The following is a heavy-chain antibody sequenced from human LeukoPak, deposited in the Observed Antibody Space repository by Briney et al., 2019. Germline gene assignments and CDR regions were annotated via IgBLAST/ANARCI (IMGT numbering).Heavy chain of an antibody. V-gene: IGHV1-69*13. CDR2: IIPISGTT. Sequence: SVKVSCKTSGGTFTSYAITWVRQAPGQGLEWMGKIIPISGTTNYAQKFQGRVTFTADESTSTAYMELSSLRSEDTALYYCARKLRLGGNWFDPWGQGTLVTVPS. D-gene: IGHD1-26*01. J-gene: IGHJ5*02. CDR1: GGTFTSYA. CDR3: ARKLRLGGNWFDP.